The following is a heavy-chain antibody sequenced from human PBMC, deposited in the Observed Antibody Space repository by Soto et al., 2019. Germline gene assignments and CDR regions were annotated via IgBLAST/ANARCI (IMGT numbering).Heavy chain of an antibody. Sequence: ASVKVSCEASGYTFTSYGISWVRQAPGQGLEWMGWISAYNGNTNYAQKLQGRVTMTTDTSTSTAYMELRSLRSDDTAVYYCARGGGSTSYHYYYYYGMDVWGQGTTVTVSS. V-gene: IGHV1-18*01. CDR1: GYTFTSYG. CDR2: ISAYNGNT. CDR3: ARGGGSTSYHYYYYYGMDV. D-gene: IGHD2-2*01. J-gene: IGHJ6*02.